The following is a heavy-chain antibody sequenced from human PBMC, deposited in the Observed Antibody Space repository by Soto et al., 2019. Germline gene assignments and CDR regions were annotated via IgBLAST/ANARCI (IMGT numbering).Heavy chain of an antibody. CDR1: GVSINIYY. CDR3: ATVGSISH. Sequence: SETLSLTCTFSGVSINIYYWSWIRQPPGKGLEWIGYIYYSGSTNYNPSLKSRVTMSVDTSKNQFSLRLSSVTAAETAIYYCATVGSISHWGQGTLVTVSS. D-gene: IGHD1-26*01. V-gene: IGHV4-59*01. CDR2: IYYSGST. J-gene: IGHJ4*02.